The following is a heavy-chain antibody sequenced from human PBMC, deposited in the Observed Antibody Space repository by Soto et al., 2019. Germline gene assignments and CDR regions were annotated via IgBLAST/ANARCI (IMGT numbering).Heavy chain of an antibody. Sequence: SETLSLTCTVSGGSISSYYWSWIRQPPGKGLEWIGYIYYSGSTNYNPSLKSRVTISVDTSKNQFSLKLSSVTAADTAVYYCARDRITIFGVVILHDAFDIWGQGTMVTV. CDR1: GGSISSYY. D-gene: IGHD3-3*01. CDR2: IYYSGST. V-gene: IGHV4-59*01. J-gene: IGHJ3*02. CDR3: ARDRITIFGVVILHDAFDI.